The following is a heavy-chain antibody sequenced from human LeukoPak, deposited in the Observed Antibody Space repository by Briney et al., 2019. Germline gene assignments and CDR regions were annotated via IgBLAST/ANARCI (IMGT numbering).Heavy chain of an antibody. CDR3: AGGRIPPPDY. CDR1: GFTFSSYG. V-gene: IGHV3-33*01. D-gene: IGHD2-15*01. J-gene: IGHJ4*02. CDR2: IWYDGSNK. Sequence: GGSLRLSCAASGFTFSSYGMHWVRQAPGKGLEWVAVIWYDGSNKYYANPLKGRFTISRENSKDTLYLQMNSLRAEDRAEYYCAGGRIPPPDYWGQGTLVTVSS.